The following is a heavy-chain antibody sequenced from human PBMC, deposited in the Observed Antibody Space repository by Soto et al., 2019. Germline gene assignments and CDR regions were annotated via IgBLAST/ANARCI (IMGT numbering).Heavy chain of an antibody. D-gene: IGHD7-27*01. Sequence: PGGSLRLSCAASGFIFSSFGRHWVRQAPGKGLEWVAHIWYDGSNTYYADSVKGRFTISRDNSRNTLYLQMNGLRAEDTAVYHCVRDLLGSGGHFDYWGQGTPVTVSS. V-gene: IGHV3-33*01. CDR2: IWYDGSNT. J-gene: IGHJ4*02. CDR1: GFIFSSFG. CDR3: VRDLLGSGGHFDY.